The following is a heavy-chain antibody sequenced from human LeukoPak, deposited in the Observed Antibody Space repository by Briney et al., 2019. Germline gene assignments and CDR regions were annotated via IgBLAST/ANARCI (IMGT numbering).Heavy chain of an antibody. V-gene: IGHV6-1*01. CDR3: ARTRSYFDY. CDR2: TYYRAKLHN. CDR1: GDSVPSNSAA. D-gene: IGHD1-14*01. Sequence: SQTLSLTCAISGDSVPSNSAAWNWIRQSPSRGLEWLGRTYYRAKLHNNYALSVKNRITINPDTSKNHFSLQLNSVTPEDTAVYYCARTRSYFDYWGQGTLVTVSS. J-gene: IGHJ4*02.